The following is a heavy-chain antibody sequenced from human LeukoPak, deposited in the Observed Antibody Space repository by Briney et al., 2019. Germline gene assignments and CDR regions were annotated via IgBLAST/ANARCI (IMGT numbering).Heavy chain of an antibody. Sequence: GGSLRLSCAASGFTFSGYGMHWVRQAPGKGLEWVAFIRYDGSNKYYADSVKGRFTISRDNSKNTLYLQMNSLRVEDTAVYYCAKSYWEPLNQFDYWGQGTLVTASS. V-gene: IGHV3-30*02. J-gene: IGHJ4*02. CDR1: GFTFSGYG. CDR3: AKSYWEPLNQFDY. CDR2: IRYDGSNK. D-gene: IGHD1-26*01.